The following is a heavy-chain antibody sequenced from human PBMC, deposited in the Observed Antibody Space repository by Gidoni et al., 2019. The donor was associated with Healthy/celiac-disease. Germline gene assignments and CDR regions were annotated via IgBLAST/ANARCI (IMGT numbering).Heavy chain of an antibody. CDR1: AFTFSSYG. CDR2: IWYDGSNK. V-gene: IGHV3-33*01. CDR3: ARDKSEVRAGNIDY. J-gene: IGHJ4*02. Sequence: QVPLVASGACVVPPGTSLRLSCAASAFTFSSYGMHWVRQAPGKGLEWVAVIWYDGSNKYYEESVKGRFTISRDNSKNTLYRQMNSLRAEDTAVYYCARDKSEVRAGNIDYWGQGTLVNVSS. D-gene: IGHD3-10*01.